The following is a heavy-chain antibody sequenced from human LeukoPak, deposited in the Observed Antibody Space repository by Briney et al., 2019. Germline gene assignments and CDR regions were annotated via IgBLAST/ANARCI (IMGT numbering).Heavy chain of an antibody. CDR3: VRSGSPEHFDY. Sequence: GASVKVSCKASGYTFTSYGISWVRQAPGQGLEWMGGIIPIFGTANYAQKFQGRVTITADESTSTAYMELRSLRSDDTAVYYCVRSGSPEHFDYWGQGTLVTVSS. J-gene: IGHJ4*02. CDR1: GYTFTSYG. D-gene: IGHD3-3*01. V-gene: IGHV1-69*13. CDR2: IIPIFGTA.